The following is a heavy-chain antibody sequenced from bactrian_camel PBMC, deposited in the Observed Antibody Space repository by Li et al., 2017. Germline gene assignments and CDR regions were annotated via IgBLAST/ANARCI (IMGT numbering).Heavy chain of an antibody. Sequence: QVQLVESGGGSVQVGGSLRLSCVASGDTIGRHCMGWFRQIPDKEREGVAASVGMSTYHADSVKGRFTISRAKNILYLQMDNLKPEDTAMYYCVVESARATMKPSLCAVAAPDDFNYWGQGTQVTVS. CDR2: SVGMST. V-gene: IGHV3S55*01. D-gene: IGHD4*01. CDR3: VVESARATMKPSLCAVAAPDDFNY. CDR1: GDTIGRHC. J-gene: IGHJ6*01.